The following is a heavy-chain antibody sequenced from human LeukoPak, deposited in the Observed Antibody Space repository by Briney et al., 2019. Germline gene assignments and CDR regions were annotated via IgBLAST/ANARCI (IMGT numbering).Heavy chain of an antibody. CDR2: ISSSSSYI. V-gene: IGHV3-21*01. CDR1: GLTFSSYS. D-gene: IGHD5-12*01. CDR3: ARAQDSGYEPNFDY. J-gene: IGHJ4*02. Sequence: GGSLRLSCAASGLTFSSYSMNWVRQAPGKGLEWVSSISSSSSYIYYADSVKGRFTISRDNAKNSLYLQMNSLRAEDTAVYYCARAQDSGYEPNFDYWGQGTLVTVSS.